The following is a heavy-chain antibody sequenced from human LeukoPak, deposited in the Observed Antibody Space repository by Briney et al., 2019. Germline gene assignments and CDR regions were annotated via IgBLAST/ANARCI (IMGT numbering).Heavy chain of an antibody. CDR3: ARDPGRDGYPIDY. CDR2: IDTDGTTT. J-gene: IGHJ4*02. V-gene: IGHV3-74*01. D-gene: IGHD5-24*01. Sequence: GGSLRLSCTTSEFTFSNYWMHWVRQVPGKGLVWVSRIDTDGTTTDYADSVKGRFTISRDNAKNSLYLQMNSLRAEDTAVYYCARDPGRDGYPIDYWGQGTLVTVSS. CDR1: EFTFSNYW.